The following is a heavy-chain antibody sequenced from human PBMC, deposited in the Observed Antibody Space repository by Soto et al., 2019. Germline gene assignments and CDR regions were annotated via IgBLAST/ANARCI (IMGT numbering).Heavy chain of an antibody. CDR3: ARGTENLGYCSGGSCSTFDY. D-gene: IGHD2-15*01. V-gene: IGHV1-3*01. CDR1: GYTFTSYA. J-gene: IGHJ4*02. Sequence: ASVKVSCKASGYTFTSYAMHWVRQAPGQRLEWMGWINAGNGNTKYSQKFQGRVTITRDTSASTAYMELSSLRSEDTAVYYCARGTENLGYCSGGSCSTFDYWGQGTLATVSS. CDR2: INAGNGNT.